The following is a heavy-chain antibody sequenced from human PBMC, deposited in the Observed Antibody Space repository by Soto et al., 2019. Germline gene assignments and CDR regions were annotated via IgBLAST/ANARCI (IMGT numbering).Heavy chain of an antibody. CDR1: GGSFSGNY. CDR2: INYSGSS. CDR3: ARHSIAAAALGGFDY. Sequence: SETLSLTCAVYGGSFSGNYWTWIRQPPGKGLEWIGKINYSGSSYYNPSLKSRVTISVDTSKNQFSLKLSSVTAADTAVYYCARHSIAAAALGGFDYWGQGTLVTVSS. V-gene: IGHV4-34*01. D-gene: IGHD6-13*01. J-gene: IGHJ4*02.